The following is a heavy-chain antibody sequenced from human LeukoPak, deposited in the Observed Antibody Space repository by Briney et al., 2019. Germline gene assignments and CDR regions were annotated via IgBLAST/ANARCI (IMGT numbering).Heavy chain of an antibody. CDR2: VSYDARVI. J-gene: IGHJ4*02. CDR3: ARDLSRTYTVDY. V-gene: IGHV3-30*04. CDR1: GFTFSSYA. D-gene: IGHD2-2*02. Sequence: GGSLRLSCAASGFTFSSYAMSWVRQAPGKGLEWVAFVSYDARVISYADFVKGRFTISRDNSKNTLYLQMNSLRAEDTALYFCARDLSRTYTVDYWGQGTLVTVSS.